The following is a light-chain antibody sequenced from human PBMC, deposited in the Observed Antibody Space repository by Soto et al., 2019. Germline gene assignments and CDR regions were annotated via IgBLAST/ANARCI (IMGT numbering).Light chain of an antibody. V-gene: IGKV1-9*01. CDR3: QQLNSYPLT. J-gene: IGKJ4*01. Sequence: DIQLTQSPSFLSASVGDRVTITCRASQGISSYLAWYQQKPGKAPKLLIYAASTLQSGVPPRFSGSGSGTEFTLTISSLQPEDVATYCCQQLNSYPLTFCGGTKVEIK. CDR1: QGISSY. CDR2: AAS.